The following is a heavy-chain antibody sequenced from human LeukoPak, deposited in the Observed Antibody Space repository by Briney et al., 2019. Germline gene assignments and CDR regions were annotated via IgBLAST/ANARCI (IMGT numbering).Heavy chain of an antibody. CDR3: ARHRPFGVADTYNWFDP. CDR2: IYYSGST. V-gene: IGHV4-39*01. Sequence: PSETLSLTCTVSGGSISSSSNYWGWIRQPPGKGLEWIGSIYYSGSTYYNPSLKSRVTMSVDTSKSQFSLKLSSVTAADTAVYYCARHRPFGVADTYNWFDPWGQGTLVTVSS. CDR1: GGSISSSSNY. D-gene: IGHD3-3*01. J-gene: IGHJ5*02.